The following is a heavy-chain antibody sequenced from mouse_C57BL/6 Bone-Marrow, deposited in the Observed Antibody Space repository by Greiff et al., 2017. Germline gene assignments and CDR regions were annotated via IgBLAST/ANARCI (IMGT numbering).Heavy chain of an antibody. J-gene: IGHJ3*01. CDR3: AEPIYYYGSSYTWFAY. Sequence: VQLQQSGAELVRPGASVKLSCTASGFNIKDDYMHWVKQRPEQGLEWIGRIDPANGNTKYAPKFQGKATITADTSSNTAYLQLSSLTSEDTAIYYCAEPIYYYGSSYTWFAYWGQGTLVTVSA. CDR1: GFNIKDDY. V-gene: IGHV14-3*01. D-gene: IGHD1-1*01. CDR2: IDPANGNT.